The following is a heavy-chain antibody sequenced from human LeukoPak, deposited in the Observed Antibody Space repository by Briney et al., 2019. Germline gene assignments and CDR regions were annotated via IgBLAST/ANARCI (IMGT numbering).Heavy chain of an antibody. CDR3: PRLRYYYDSSGYPAAFDI. V-gene: IGHV3-7*01. J-gene: IGHJ3*02. CDR2: IKQDGSEK. D-gene: IGHD3-22*01. CDR1: GFTFSTYW. Sequence: PGGSLRLSCAASGFTFSTYWMTWVRQAPGKGLEWVANIKQDGSEKYYVDSVKGRFTISRDNAKSSLYLQMNSLRAEDTAMYYCPRLRYYYDSSGYPAAFDIWGQGTMATVSS.